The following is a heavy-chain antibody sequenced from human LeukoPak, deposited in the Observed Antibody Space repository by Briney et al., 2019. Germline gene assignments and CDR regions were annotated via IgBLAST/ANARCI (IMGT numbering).Heavy chain of an antibody. D-gene: IGHD3-3*01. J-gene: IGHJ4*02. V-gene: IGHV3-30-3*01. CDR3: ARDILDSFYDFWSGYYGRFDY. CDR1: GFTFSSYA. CDR2: ISYDGSNK. Sequence: GSLRLSCAASGFTFSSYAMHWVRQAPGKGLEWVAVISYDGSNKYYADSVKGRFTISRDNAKNSLYLQMNSLRAEDTAVYYCARDILDSFYDFWSGYYGRFDYWGQGTLVTVSS.